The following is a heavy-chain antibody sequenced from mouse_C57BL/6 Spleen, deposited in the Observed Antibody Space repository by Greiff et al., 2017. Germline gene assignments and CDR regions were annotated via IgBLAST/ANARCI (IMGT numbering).Heavy chain of an antibody. D-gene: IGHD1-1*01. V-gene: IGHV14-2*01. Sequence: EVQLQESGAELVKPGASVKLSCTASGFNIKDYYMHWVKQRTEQGLEWIGRIDPEDGETKYAPNFQGKATITADTSSNTAYLQLSSLTSEDTAVYYCATYGSSYGSWGQGTTLTVSS. J-gene: IGHJ2*01. CDR3: ATYGSSYGS. CDR2: IDPEDGET. CDR1: GFNIKDYY.